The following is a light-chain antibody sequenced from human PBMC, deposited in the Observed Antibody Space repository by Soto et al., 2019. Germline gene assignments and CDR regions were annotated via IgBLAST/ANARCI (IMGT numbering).Light chain of an antibody. CDR1: QTISSY. J-gene: IGKJ4*01. Sequence: DIQMTQSPSSLSASVGDRVTITCLASQTISSYLNWYQQKPGKAPKVLIYAASNLQSGVPSRFSGSGSGTDFTLTISSLQPEDFATYYCQQSYSTPLTFGGGTKVDI. V-gene: IGKV1-39*01. CDR2: AAS. CDR3: QQSYSTPLT.